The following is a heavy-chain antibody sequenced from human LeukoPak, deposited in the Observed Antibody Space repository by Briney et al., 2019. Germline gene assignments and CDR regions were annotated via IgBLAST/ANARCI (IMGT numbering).Heavy chain of an antibody. CDR3: ARDGGYPNPPDEPNFDY. CDR2: INPNSGGT. V-gene: IGHV1-2*02. Sequence: GASVKVSCKASGYTFTGYYMHWVRQAPGQGLEWMGWINPNSGGTNYAQKFQGRVTMTRDTSISTAYMELSRLRSDDTAVYYCARDGGYPNPPDEPNFDYWGQGTLVTVSS. D-gene: IGHD3-16*01. J-gene: IGHJ4*02. CDR1: GYTFTGYY.